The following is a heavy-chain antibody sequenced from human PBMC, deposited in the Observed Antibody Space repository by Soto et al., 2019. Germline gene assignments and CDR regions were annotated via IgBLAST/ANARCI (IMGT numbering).Heavy chain of an antibody. CDR3: ARDRYYFDSRPPTRYIHL. V-gene: IGHV3-66*01. D-gene: IGHD3-22*01. CDR2: IYSGGST. CDR1: GFTVSSNY. Sequence: PGGSLRLSCAASGFTVSSNYMSWVRQAPGKGLERVSVIYSGGSTYYADSVKGRFTISRDNSKNTLYLQMNSLRAEDTAVYYCARDRYYFDSRPPTRYIHLWGPGPLVTVSS. J-gene: IGHJ2*01.